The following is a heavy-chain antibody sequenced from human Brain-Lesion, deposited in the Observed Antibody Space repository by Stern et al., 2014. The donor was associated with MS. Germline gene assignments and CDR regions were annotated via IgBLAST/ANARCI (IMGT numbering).Heavy chain of an antibody. CDR3: ARDQRGITSFGVVTDYYYLGMDV. CDR1: GYIFTAHY. CDR2: LHPNTGGT. D-gene: IGHD3-3*01. J-gene: IGHJ6*02. V-gene: IGHV1-2*02. Sequence: VQLEESGAEVKKPGASVKVSCKTSGYIFTAHYIHRVRQCPGQGLECMACLHPNTGGTNDYHKFQGRLTINRDTSLNTHYVELSSLTSDDTAVYYCARDQRGITSFGVVTDYYYLGMDVWGQGTTVTVSS.